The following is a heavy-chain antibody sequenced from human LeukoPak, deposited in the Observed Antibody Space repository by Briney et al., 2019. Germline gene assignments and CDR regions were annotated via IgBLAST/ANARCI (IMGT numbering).Heavy chain of an antibody. CDR2: IYKDGTT. V-gene: IGHV4-4*07. CDR1: GGSITDDF. J-gene: IGHJ4*02. Sequence: PSETLSLTCTVSGGSITDDFWSWIRQPAGKGLEWIGRIYKDGTTDYNPSLKGRLSMSIDTSKKQFSLKLNSVTAADTAVYYCAGDRGKWAIAVAGTFFDSWGQGTLVTVSS. CDR3: AGDRGKWAIAVAGTFFDS. D-gene: IGHD6-19*01.